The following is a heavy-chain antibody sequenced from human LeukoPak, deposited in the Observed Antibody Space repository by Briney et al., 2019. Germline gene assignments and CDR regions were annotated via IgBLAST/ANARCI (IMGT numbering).Heavy chain of an antibody. J-gene: IGHJ3*02. V-gene: IGHV5-51*01. CDR1: GYDFSTSW. D-gene: IGHD1-26*01. CDR2: IYPGASDT. CDR3: ARHQYSGTFYNALDI. Sequence: GESLKISCKGSGYDFSTSWIGWVRQMPGKGLERMGIIYPGASDTRYSPSFQGHVTISADTSVNTAYLQWSSLRASDTAIYYCARHQYSGTFYNALDIWGQGTVVIVSS.